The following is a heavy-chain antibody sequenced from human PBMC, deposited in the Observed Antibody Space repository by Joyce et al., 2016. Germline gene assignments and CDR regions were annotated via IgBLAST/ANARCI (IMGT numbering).Heavy chain of an antibody. V-gene: IGHV3-21*01. D-gene: IGHD3-16*01. CDR1: GSTFSSSS. Sequence: QLVESGGGVVKPGGSLRLSCEAAGSTFSSSSMSWFRQGPGMGLEGVAAIICTSYYKFHADTVRGRFTVSRDNAKKTLYLQMNSLRAEDSAVFYCARGGISYYYAMDVWGQGTTVTVSS. CDR2: IICTSYYK. J-gene: IGHJ6*02. CDR3: ARGGISYYYAMDV.